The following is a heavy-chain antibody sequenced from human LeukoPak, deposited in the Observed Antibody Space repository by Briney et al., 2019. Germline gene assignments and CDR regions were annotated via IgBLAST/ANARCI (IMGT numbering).Heavy chain of an antibody. CDR3: ARGLWSHFDY. CDR1: GFTFSSYS. D-gene: IGHD3-10*01. Sequence: PGGSLRLSCAASGFTFSSYSMNWVRQAPGKGLEWVSSISSSSSYIFYADSVKGRFTISRDNAKNSLYLQMNSLRAEDTAVYYCARGLWSHFDYWGQGTLVTVSS. CDR2: ISSSSSYI. V-gene: IGHV3-21*01. J-gene: IGHJ4*02.